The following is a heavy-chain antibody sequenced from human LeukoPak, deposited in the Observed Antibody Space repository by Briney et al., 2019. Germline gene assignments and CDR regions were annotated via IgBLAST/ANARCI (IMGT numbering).Heavy chain of an antibody. V-gene: IGHV1-18*01. D-gene: IGHD3-22*01. CDR1: GYTFTSYG. J-gene: IGHJ4*02. CDR2: ISAYNGNT. Sequence: GASVKVSCKASGYTFTSYGISWVRQAPGQGLEWMGWISAYNGNTNYAQKLQGRVTMTTDTSTSTAYMELRSLRSDDTAVYYCARARPYYYDSSGYLDYWGQGTLVTVSS. CDR3: ARARPYYYDSSGYLDY.